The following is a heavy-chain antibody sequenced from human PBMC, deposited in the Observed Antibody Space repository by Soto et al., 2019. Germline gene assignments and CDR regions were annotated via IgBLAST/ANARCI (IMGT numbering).Heavy chain of an antibody. V-gene: IGHV1-18*01. D-gene: IGHD2-2*02. CDR2: ISAYSGNK. CDR3: ARGGDCSSTSCYTPNYYYGLGL. Sequence: GASVKVSCKASGYNFVTCGITWVRQAPGQGLEWLGWISAYSGNKNYAQNFQGRVTMTTDKSTSTAYMELRSLRSDDTAVYFCARGGDCSSTSCYTPNYYYGLGLWGQGTTVTVSS. CDR1: GYNFVTCG. J-gene: IGHJ6*02.